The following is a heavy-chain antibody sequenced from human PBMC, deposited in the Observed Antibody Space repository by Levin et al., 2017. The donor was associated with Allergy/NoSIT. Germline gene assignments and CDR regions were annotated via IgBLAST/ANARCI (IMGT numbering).Heavy chain of an antibody. D-gene: IGHD4-17*01. CDR3: AREVEATDGDYGFDY. CDR1: GYTFTSYG. V-gene: IGHV1-18*01. Sequence: ASVKVSCKASGYTFTSYGISWVRQAPGQGLEWMGWISAYNGNTNYAQKLQGRVTMTTDTSTSTAYMELRSLRSDDTAVYYCAREVEATDGDYGFDYWGQGTLVTVSS. CDR2: ISAYNGNT. J-gene: IGHJ4*02.